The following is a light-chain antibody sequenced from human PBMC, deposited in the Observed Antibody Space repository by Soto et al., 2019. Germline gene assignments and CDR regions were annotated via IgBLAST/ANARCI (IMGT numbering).Light chain of an antibody. CDR2: DVS. J-gene: IGLJ1*01. CDR1: SSDVGGYNY. Sequence: ALTQPRSVSGSPGQSVTISCTGTSSDVGGYNYVSWYQQHPGKAPKLIIYDVSKRPSGVPDRFSGSKSGNTASLTISGLQAEDEADYYCCSYAGSSYVFVTGTKVTVL. V-gene: IGLV2-11*01. CDR3: CSYAGSSYV.